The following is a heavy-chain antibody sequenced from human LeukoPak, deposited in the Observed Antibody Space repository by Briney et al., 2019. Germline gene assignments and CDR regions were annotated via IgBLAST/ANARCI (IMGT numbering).Heavy chain of an antibody. Sequence: GGSLRLSCVASGFSLTTHAMGWVRQAPGKGLEWVSHISGSGGSTKYSGSVKGRFTISRDNSKNTLYLQMNSLRAEDTAVYYCAKGTNLAGYSSSWTAGGFDPWGQGTLVTVSS. J-gene: IGHJ5*02. CDR1: GFSLTTHA. V-gene: IGHV3-23*01. CDR2: ISGSGGST. D-gene: IGHD6-13*01. CDR3: AKGTNLAGYSSSWTAGGFDP.